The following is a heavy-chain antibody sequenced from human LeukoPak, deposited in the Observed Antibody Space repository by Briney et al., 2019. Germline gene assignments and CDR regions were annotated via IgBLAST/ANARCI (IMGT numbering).Heavy chain of an antibody. D-gene: IGHD2-2*01. V-gene: IGHV3-23*01. CDR2: ISGSGGST. J-gene: IGHJ6*02. CDR3: AKVERYCSSTSCYYYGMDV. Sequence: GGSLRLSCAASGFTFSSYAMSWVRQAPGKGLEWVSGISGSGGSTYYADSVKGRFTISRGNSKNTLYLQMNSLRAEDTAVYYCAKVERYCSSTSCYYYGMDVWGQGTTVTVSS. CDR1: GFTFSSYA.